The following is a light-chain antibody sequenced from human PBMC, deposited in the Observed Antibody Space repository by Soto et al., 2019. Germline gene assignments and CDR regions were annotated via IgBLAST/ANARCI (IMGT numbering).Light chain of an antibody. CDR2: AAS. Sequence: DIQMTQSPSSLSASVGDRVTITCWASQDINNYLVWYQQKQGKVPKLLIYAASTLQSGVPSRFSGSGSGTDFTLTISSLQPADVATYYCQNYNGAPWTFGQGTKVEIK. CDR1: QDINNY. CDR3: QNYNGAPWT. V-gene: IGKV1-27*01. J-gene: IGKJ1*01.